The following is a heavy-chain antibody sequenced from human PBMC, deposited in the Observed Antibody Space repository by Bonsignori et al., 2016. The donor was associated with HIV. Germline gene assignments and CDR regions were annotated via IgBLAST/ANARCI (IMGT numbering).Heavy chain of an antibody. D-gene: IGHD6-19*01. CDR3: ATRDRIAVPEKAFDI. V-gene: IGHV4-39*07. CDR2: IYYSGST. J-gene: IGHJ3*02. Sequence: VRQMPGKGLEWIGSIYYSGSTYYNPSLKSRVTISVDTSKNQFSLKLSSVTAADTAVYYCATRDRIAVPEKAFDIWGQGTMVTVSS.